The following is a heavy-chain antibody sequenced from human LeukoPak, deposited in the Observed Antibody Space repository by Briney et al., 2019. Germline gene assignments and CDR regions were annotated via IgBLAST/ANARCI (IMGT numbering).Heavy chain of an antibody. J-gene: IGHJ4*02. V-gene: IGHV3-7*01. D-gene: IGHD4-17*01. CDR3: AREGTYGDYSIY. Sequence: GGSLRLSCAASGFTFSSYAMSWVRQAPGKGLEWVANIKQDGSEKYYVDSVKGRFTISRDNAKNSLYLQMNSLRAEDTAVYYCAREGTYGDYSIYWGQGTLVTVSS. CDR2: IKQDGSEK. CDR1: GFTFSSYA.